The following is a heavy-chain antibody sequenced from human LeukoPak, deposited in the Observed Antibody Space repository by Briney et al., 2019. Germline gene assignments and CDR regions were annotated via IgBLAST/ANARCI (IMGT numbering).Heavy chain of an antibody. CDR3: ARRDSIVVVQAANYFDY. J-gene: IGHJ4*02. D-gene: IGHD2-2*01. CDR2: IYYSGST. CDR1: GGSISSGGYY. V-gene: IGHV4-61*08. Sequence: SETLSLTCTVSGGSISSGGYYWSWIRQPPGKGLEWIGYIYYSGSTNYNPSLKSRVTISVDTSKNQFSLKLSSVTAADTAVYYCARRDSIVVVQAANYFDYWGQGTLVTVSS.